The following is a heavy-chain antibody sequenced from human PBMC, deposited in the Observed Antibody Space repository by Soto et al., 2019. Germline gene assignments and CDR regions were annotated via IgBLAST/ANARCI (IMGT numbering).Heavy chain of an antibody. J-gene: IGHJ5*02. CDR1: GGSINTFY. CDR2: IFSSGSS. Sequence: SETLSLTCTVSGGSINTFYWSWVRQPAGKGLEWIGRIFSSGSSSFNPSLESRVAMSVDTSKNHFSLNLSSVPAADTAVYYCARKRFHFWSGYSFYWFDPWGQGTLVTVS. V-gene: IGHV4-4*07. D-gene: IGHD3-3*02. CDR3: ARKRFHFWSGYSFYWFDP.